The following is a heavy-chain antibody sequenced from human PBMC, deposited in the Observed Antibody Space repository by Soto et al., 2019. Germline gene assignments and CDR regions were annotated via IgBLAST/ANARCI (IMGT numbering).Heavy chain of an antibody. CDR3: ARATGTLRSRNCDY. D-gene: IGHD1-1*01. CDR2: IYHTGST. CDR1: GGSISTVGHY. V-gene: IGHV4-31*03. J-gene: IGHJ4*02. Sequence: SETLSLTCSVSGGSISTVGHYWTWIRQPPGKGLGWIGSIYHTGSTYYSKSLRSRLTMSVDTSKSQFSLRLSSVTAADTAVYYCARATGTLRSRNCDYWGQGSLVTVSS.